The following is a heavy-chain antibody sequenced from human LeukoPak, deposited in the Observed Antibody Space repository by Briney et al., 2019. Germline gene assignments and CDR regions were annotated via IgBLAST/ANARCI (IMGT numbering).Heavy chain of an antibody. CDR2: IYTDGTT. CDR3: ARDMNRNGFYHGFEY. V-gene: IGHV4-4*07. J-gene: IGHJ4*02. CDR1: GASIRDHY. Sequence: PSETLSLTCTVFGASIRDHYWSWIRQPVGKRPEWIGRIYTDGTTHYNPSLESRVTISRHKSKNQFSVRLTSVTAADTAVYSCARDMNRNGFYHGFEYWSRGTLVTVSS. D-gene: IGHD1/OR15-1a*01.